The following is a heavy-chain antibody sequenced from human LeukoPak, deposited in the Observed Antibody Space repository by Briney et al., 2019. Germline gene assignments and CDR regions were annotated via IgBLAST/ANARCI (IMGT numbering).Heavy chain of an antibody. D-gene: IGHD5-24*01. CDR1: GFPFSSYW. CDR3: AKEGRSLQTY. Sequence: GGSLRLSCVASGFPFSSYWMTWVRQAPGKGLEWVANIKEDGTETYYVDSVKGRFTISRDNAKNSLYLQMSSLRVEDTAVYYCAKEGRSLQTYWGQGTLVTVSS. V-gene: IGHV3-7*03. J-gene: IGHJ4*02. CDR2: IKEDGTET.